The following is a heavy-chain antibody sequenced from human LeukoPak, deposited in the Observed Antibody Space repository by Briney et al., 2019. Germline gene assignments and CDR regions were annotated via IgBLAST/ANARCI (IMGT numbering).Heavy chain of an antibody. V-gene: IGHV1-8*01. CDR3: ARGHYGGNRYFDN. CDR1: GYTFRDYE. D-gene: IGHD4-23*01. CDR2: IHANSGKA. J-gene: IGHJ4*02. Sequence: ASVRLSCKTSGYTFRDYEINWVRQAPGLGLEWVSWIHANSGKAGSAQKFQGRVTLTRDKSTETAFMDLSGLTSDDSATYFCARGHYGGNRYFDNWGQGTLITVSS.